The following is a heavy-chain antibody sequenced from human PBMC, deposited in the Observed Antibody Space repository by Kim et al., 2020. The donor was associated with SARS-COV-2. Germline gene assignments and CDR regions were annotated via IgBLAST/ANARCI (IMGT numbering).Heavy chain of an antibody. CDR3: ARERPYSGSYRYYYGMDV. Sequence: GGSLRLSCAASGFTFSSYGMHWVRQAPGKGLEWVAVIWYDGSNKYYADSVKGRFTISRDNSKNTLYLQMNSLRAEDTAVYYCARERPYSGSYRYYYGMDVWGQGTTVTVSS. J-gene: IGHJ6*02. V-gene: IGHV3-33*01. D-gene: IGHD1-26*01. CDR2: IWYDGSNK. CDR1: GFTFSSYG.